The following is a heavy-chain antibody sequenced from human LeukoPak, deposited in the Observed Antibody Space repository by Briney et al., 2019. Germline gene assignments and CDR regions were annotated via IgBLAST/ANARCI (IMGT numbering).Heavy chain of an antibody. D-gene: IGHD1-26*01. V-gene: IGHV3-74*01. Sequence: GGSLRLSCAASGFIFRDHSMHWARQIPGKGLVWVSRINPDGSTNYADSVKGRFTISRDNAKNTLYLQMKSLRVDDSSLYFRVRALGGSDDYWGQGTLVTVSS. CDR3: VRALGGSDDY. CDR2: INPDGST. J-gene: IGHJ4*02. CDR1: GFIFRDHS.